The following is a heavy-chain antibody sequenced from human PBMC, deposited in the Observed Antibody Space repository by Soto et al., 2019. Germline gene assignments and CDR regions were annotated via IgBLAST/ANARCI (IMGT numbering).Heavy chain of an antibody. D-gene: IGHD1-26*01. Sequence: VQLVESGGGLVHPGGSLRLSCAASGFTFSDYGMHWVRQAPGKGLEWVAVISYDGSNKYYADSVKGRFTISRDNSKNTLYLQMNSLRAEDTAVYYCAKDPVISKIRREDYYYYYGMDVWGQGTTVTVSS. J-gene: IGHJ6*02. V-gene: IGHV3-30*18. CDR3: AKDPVISKIRREDYYYYYGMDV. CDR2: ISYDGSNK. CDR1: GFTFSDYG.